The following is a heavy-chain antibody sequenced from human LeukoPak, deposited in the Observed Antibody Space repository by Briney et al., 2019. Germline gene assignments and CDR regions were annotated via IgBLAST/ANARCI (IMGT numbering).Heavy chain of an antibody. D-gene: IGHD5-24*01. J-gene: IGHJ3*02. CDR3: TRSPRDGYHDAFDI. V-gene: IGHV5-51*01. CDR2: IYPGDSET. Sequence: GESLKISCKGSGYSFTTYWIAWVRQMPGEGLEWMGIIYPGDSETRYSPSFQGQVTISADKSITTAYLQWGSLKTSDTAMYYCTRSPRDGYHDAFDIWGQGTMVTVFS. CDR1: GYSFTTYW.